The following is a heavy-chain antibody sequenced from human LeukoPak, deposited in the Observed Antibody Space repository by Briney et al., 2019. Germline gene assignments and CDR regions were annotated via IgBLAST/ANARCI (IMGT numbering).Heavy chain of an antibody. J-gene: IGHJ4*02. D-gene: IGHD2-15*01. CDR3: VFWVAATGFDY. Sequence: SETLSLTCAVSGGSISSGGYSWSWIRQPPGKGLEWIGYIYHSGSTNYNPSLKSRVTISVDKSKNQFSLKLSSVTAADTAVYYCVFWVAATGFDYWGQGTLVTVSS. CDR2: IYHSGST. CDR1: GGSISSGGYS. V-gene: IGHV4-30-2*01.